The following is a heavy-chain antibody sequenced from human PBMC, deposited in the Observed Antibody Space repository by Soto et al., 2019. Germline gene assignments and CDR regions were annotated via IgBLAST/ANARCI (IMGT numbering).Heavy chain of an antibody. CDR2: ISSSGSSI. Sequence: PGGSLRLSCAASGFTFSSYDMNWVRQAPGKGLEWVSYISSSGSSIYYADSVKGRFTISRDNTKNSLYLQMNSLRAEDTAVYYCAREHYLQLVPTYYYYYGMDVWGQGTTVTVSS. CDR3: AREHYLQLVPTYYYYYGMDV. J-gene: IGHJ6*02. CDR1: GFTFSSYD. V-gene: IGHV3-48*03. D-gene: IGHD6-13*01.